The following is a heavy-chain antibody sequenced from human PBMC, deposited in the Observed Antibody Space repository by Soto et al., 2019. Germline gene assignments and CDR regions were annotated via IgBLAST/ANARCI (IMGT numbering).Heavy chain of an antibody. CDR1: GFTFRRDW. CDR3: SGGVGDAV. CDR2: VNQDGTQK. D-gene: IGHD1-26*01. Sequence: EEQLVESGGGLVQPGGSLRLSCAISGFTFRRDWMNWVRQAPGKGLEWVAHVNQDGTQKYYVDSVKGRFTIFRDNAKNSLFPKMDSLRVEDTALYYCSGGVGDAVWGQGTLVTVSS. J-gene: IGHJ4*02. V-gene: IGHV3-7*04.